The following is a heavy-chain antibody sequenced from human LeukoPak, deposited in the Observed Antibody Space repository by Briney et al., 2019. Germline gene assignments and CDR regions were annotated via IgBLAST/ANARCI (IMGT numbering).Heavy chain of an antibody. V-gene: IGHV4-39*07. CDR3: ARYCGSTSCYTGDY. CDR1: GGSISSSSYY. CDR2: IYYSGST. J-gene: IGHJ4*02. Sequence: SETLSLTCTVSGGSISSSSYYWGWIRQPPGKGLEWIGSIYYSGSTYYNPSLKSRVTISVDTSKNQFSLKLSSVTAADTAVYYCARYCGSTSCYTGDYWGQGTLVTVSS. D-gene: IGHD2-2*02.